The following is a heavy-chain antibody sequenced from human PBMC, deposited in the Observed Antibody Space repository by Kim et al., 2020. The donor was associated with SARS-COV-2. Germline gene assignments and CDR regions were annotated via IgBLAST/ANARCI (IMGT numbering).Heavy chain of an antibody. CDR3: AREKLWVAGTFVGGNNWFDP. CDR2: IYTSGST. D-gene: IGHD6-19*01. Sequence: SETLSLTCTVSGGSISSGSYYWSWIRQPAGKGLEWIGRIYTSGSTNYNPSLKSRDTTSVDTSKNQFSLKLSSVTAADTAVYYCAREKLWVAGTFVGGNNWFDPWGQGTLVTVSS. J-gene: IGHJ5*02. CDR1: GGSISSGSYY. V-gene: IGHV4-61*02.